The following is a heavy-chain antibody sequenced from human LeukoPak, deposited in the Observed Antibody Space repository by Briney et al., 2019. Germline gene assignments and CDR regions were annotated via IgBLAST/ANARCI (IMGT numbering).Heavy chain of an antibody. Sequence: PGGSLRLSCATSGFTVSSNYMSWVRQSPGKGLEWFSVIYSGGSTFYADSVKGRFTISRDNSKNTLYLQMNNLRAEDTAVYYCARHPVAGANWGQGTLVTVSS. J-gene: IGHJ4*02. CDR3: ARHPVAGAN. D-gene: IGHD6-19*01. CDR1: GFTVSSNY. V-gene: IGHV3-53*01. CDR2: IYSGGST.